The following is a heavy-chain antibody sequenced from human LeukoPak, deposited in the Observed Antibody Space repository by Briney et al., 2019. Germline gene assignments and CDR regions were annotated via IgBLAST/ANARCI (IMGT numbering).Heavy chain of an antibody. CDR2: IYYSGST. CDR1: GGSISSSSHY. V-gene: IGHV4-39*07. CDR3: ARAPGYGDYDYFDY. Sequence: KPSETLSLTCTVSGGSISSSSHYWGWIRQPPGKGLEWIGSIYYSGSTNYNPSLKSRVTISVDTSKNQFSLKLSSVTAADTVVYYCARAPGYGDYDYFDYWGQGTLVTVSS. D-gene: IGHD4-17*01. J-gene: IGHJ4*02.